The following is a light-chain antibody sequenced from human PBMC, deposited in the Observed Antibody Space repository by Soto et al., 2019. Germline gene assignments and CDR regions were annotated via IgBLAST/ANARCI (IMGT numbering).Light chain of an antibody. CDR3: QQYNSYSGT. CDR1: QSIVTY. Sequence: DIQMTQSPSSLSASVGDRVTITCRASQSIVTYLNWYLQKPGKAPKLLIYAASTLQSGVPSRFSGSGSGTDFTLTISSLQPEDFATYYCQQYNSYSGTFGQGTKGDIK. J-gene: IGKJ1*01. CDR2: AAS. V-gene: IGKV1-39*01.